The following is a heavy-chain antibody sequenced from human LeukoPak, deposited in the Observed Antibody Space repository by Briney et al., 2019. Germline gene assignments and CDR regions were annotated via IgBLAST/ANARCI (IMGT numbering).Heavy chain of an antibody. J-gene: IGHJ4*02. V-gene: IGHV1-69*05. CDR1: GGTFSSYA. Sequence: GASVKVSCKASGGTFSSYAISWVRQAPGQGLEWMGRIIPIFGTANYAQKFQGRVTITTDESTSTAYMELSSLRSEDTAVYYCARVQSSGGARDWGQGTLVTVSS. CDR3: ARVQSSGGARD. D-gene: IGHD1-26*01. CDR2: IIPIFGTA.